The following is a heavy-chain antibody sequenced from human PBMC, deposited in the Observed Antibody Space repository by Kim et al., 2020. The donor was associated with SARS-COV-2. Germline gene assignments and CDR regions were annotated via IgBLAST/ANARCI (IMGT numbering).Heavy chain of an antibody. V-gene: IGHV4-4*07. CDR1: GGSISSYY. Sequence: SETLSLTCSVSGGSISSYYWSWIRQPAGKGLEWIGRVYANERTDYNPSLKSRVTMSMDTSKNQVFLKLSAVTAADTAVYYCARLEAGSQHFYYLGQGTRV. J-gene: IGHJ4*02. CDR2: VYANERT. CDR3: ARLEAGSQHFYY. D-gene: IGHD1-26*01.